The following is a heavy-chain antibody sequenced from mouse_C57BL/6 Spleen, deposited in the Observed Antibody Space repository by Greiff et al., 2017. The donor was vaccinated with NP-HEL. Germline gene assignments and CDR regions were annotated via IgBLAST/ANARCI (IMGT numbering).Heavy chain of an antibody. CDR1: GFTFSDYG. D-gene: IGHD2-4*01. J-gene: IGHJ4*01. CDR2: ISSGSSTI. CDR3: ARPNDYGYYAMDY. Sequence: EVKVVESGGGLVKPGGSLKLSCAASGFTFSDYGMHWVRQAPEKGLEWVAYISSGSSTIYYADTVKGRFTISRDNAKNTLFLQMTSLRSEDTAMYYSARPNDYGYYAMDYWGQGTSVTVSS. V-gene: IGHV5-17*01.